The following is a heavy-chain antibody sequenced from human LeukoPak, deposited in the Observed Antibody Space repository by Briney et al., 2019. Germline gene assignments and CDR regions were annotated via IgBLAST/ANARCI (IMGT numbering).Heavy chain of an antibody. D-gene: IGHD6-19*01. CDR1: GFTFSSYA. Sequence: GGSLRLSCAASGFTFSSYAMSWVRQAPGKGLEWVSAISGSGGSTYYADSVKGRFTISRDNSKNTLYLQMNSLRAEDTAVYYCAKRGSSGWYSNSYYMDVWGEGTTITVSS. V-gene: IGHV3-23*01. CDR3: AKRGSSGWYSNSYYMDV. CDR2: ISGSGGST. J-gene: IGHJ6*03.